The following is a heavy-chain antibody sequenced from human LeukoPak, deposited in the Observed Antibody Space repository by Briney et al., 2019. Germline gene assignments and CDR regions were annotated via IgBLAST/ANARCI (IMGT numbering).Heavy chain of an antibody. V-gene: IGHV3-23*01. J-gene: IGHJ4*02. Sequence: PGGSLRLSCAASGFTFSKYWMHWVRQAPGKGPEWVSAIRGSGGGTYYADSVKGRFTISRDNSKNTLYLQMNSLRDEDTALYYCAKAGIGVVGYFDYWGQGTLVTVSS. CDR3: AKAGIGVVGYFDY. D-gene: IGHD6-19*01. CDR2: IRGSGGGT. CDR1: GFTFSKYW.